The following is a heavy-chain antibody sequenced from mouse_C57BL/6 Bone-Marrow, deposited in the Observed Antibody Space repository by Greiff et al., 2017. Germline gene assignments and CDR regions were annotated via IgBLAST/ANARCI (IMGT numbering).Heavy chain of an antibody. Sequence: VQLQQSGAELARPGASVKLSCKASGYTFTSYGISWVKQRTGQGLEWIGEIYPRSGNTYYNEKFKGKATLTADKSSSTAYMELGCLTSEDSAVYVCAIGYYYSSGHFDFGGRGTTLPVSA. D-gene: IGHD1-1*01. CDR3: AIGYYYSSGHFDF. CDR2: IYPRSGNT. V-gene: IGHV1-81*01. CDR1: GYTFTSYG. J-gene: IGHJ2*01.